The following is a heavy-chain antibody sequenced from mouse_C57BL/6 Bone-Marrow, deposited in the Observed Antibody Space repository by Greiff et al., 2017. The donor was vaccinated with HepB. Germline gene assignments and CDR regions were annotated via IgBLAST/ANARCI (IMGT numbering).Heavy chain of an antibody. CDR1: GFNIKNTY. D-gene: IGHD1-1*01. CDR2: IDPANGNT. J-gene: IGHJ2*01. Sequence: EVQLVESVAELVRPGASVKLSCTASGFNIKNTYMHWVKQRPEQGLEWIGRIDPANGNTKYAPKFQGKATITADTSSNTAYLQLSSLTSEDTAIYYCARGITTGPNHFDYWGQGTTLTVSS. V-gene: IGHV14-3*01. CDR3: ARGITTGPNHFDY.